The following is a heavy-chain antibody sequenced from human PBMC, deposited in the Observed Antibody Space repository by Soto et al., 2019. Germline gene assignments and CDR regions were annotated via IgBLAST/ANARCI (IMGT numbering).Heavy chain of an antibody. V-gene: IGHV3-30-3*01. D-gene: IGHD6-13*01. CDR2: ISDDGSNK. Sequence: QVQLVESGGGVVQPGRSLRLSCAASGFTFSSYAMHWVRQAPGKGLEWVAVISDDGSNKYYADSGKGRFTISRDNSKSTLYLQMNSLRAEDTAVYYCARDIAAPVPDSGMDVWGQGTTVTVSS. CDR1: GFTFSSYA. CDR3: ARDIAAPVPDSGMDV. J-gene: IGHJ6*02.